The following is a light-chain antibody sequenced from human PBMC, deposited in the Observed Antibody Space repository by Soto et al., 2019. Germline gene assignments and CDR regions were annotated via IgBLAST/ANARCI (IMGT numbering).Light chain of an antibody. CDR3: QQYGSSSQT. V-gene: IGKV3-20*01. CDR2: GAS. Sequence: EIVLTQSPATLSLSPGERATLSCMASQTVSTSYLAWFQQRPGQAPRLLIYGASSRATGIPDRFSGSGSGTDFTLTISRLEPEDFAVYYCQQYGSSSQTFGQGTKVDIK. J-gene: IGKJ1*01. CDR1: QTVSTSY.